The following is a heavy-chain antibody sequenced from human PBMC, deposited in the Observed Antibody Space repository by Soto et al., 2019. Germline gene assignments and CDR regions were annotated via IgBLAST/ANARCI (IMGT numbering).Heavy chain of an antibody. V-gene: IGHV3-23*01. CDR2: ISDSGGST. J-gene: IGHJ6*02. D-gene: IGHD2-2*01. CDR3: PKARGGVDCRGTSCYGGMDV. CDR1: GFTFSSYA. Sequence: EVQLLESGGGLVQPGGSLRLSCAASGFTFSSYAMSWVRQAPGKGLEWVSGISDSGGSTYYADSVKGRFTISRDNSKNTLYLQMNSLRSEDTAVYYCPKARGGVDCRGTSCYGGMDVWGQGTTVTVSS.